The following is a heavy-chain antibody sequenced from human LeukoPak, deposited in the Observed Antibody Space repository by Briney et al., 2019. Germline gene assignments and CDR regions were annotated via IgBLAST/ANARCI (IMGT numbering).Heavy chain of an antibody. Sequence: GGSLRLSCAASGFTFKIYSMNWDRQAPGKGLEWVSSISSSSSHMYYADSVKGRFTISRDNAKNSLYLQMNTLRAEDTAVYYCARDDTSVHFFDYWGQGTLVTVSS. CDR2: ISSSSSHM. CDR1: GFTFKIYS. CDR3: ARDDTSVHFFDY. J-gene: IGHJ4*02. D-gene: IGHD1-1*01. V-gene: IGHV3-21*01.